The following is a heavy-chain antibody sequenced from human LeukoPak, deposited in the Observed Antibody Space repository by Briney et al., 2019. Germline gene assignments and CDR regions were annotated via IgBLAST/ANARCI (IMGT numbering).Heavy chain of an antibody. D-gene: IGHD7-27*01. CDR2: IYNDGSA. CDR1: GGSVGGNY. CDR3: ARAVTGDVFDD. Sequence: SETLSLTCTVSGGSVGGNYWSWIRQPPGKGLEWIGYIYNDGSANYNPSLKSRVTMLIDTSKNQFSLKLTSVTAADTAVYFYARAVTGDVFDDWGQGTLVAVSS. J-gene: IGHJ4*02. V-gene: IGHV4-59*02.